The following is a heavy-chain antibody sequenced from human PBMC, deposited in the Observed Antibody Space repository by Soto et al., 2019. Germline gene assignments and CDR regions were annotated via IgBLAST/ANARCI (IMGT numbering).Heavy chain of an antibody. CDR3: ARSAAYYDFLHAFDI. D-gene: IGHD3-3*01. J-gene: IGHJ3*02. V-gene: IGHV3-66*01. CDR2: IYSGGST. Sequence: GRSLRLSCAASGFTVSSNYMSWVRQAPGKGLEWVSVIYSGGSTYYADSVKGRFTISRDTSKNTLYLQMNSLRAEDTAVYYCARSAAYYDFLHAFDILGQGTMVTGS. CDR1: GFTVSSNY.